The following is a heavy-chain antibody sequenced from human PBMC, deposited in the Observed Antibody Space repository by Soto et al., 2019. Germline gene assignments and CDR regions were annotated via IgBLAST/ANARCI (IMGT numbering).Heavy chain of an antibody. J-gene: IGHJ6*02. CDR2: INSDGSST. Sequence: GGSLRLSCAASGFTFSSYWMHWVRQAPGKGLVWVSRINSDGSSTSYADSVKGRFTISRDNAKNTLYLQMNSLRAEDTAVYYCARDRHYDILTGYPYGMDVWGRGTTVTVSS. CDR3: ARDRHYDILTGYPYGMDV. V-gene: IGHV3-74*01. D-gene: IGHD3-9*01. CDR1: GFTFSSYW.